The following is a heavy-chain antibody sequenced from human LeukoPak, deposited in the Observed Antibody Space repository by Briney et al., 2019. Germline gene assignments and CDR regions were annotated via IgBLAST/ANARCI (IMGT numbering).Heavy chain of an antibody. Sequence: SETPSLTCTVSGGSMCSYYWSWIRQPPGKGLEWIGYIYYSGSTKYNPSLKSRVTISVDTSKNQFSLKLSSVTAADTAVYYWAREGVNGMDVWGQGTTVTVSS. J-gene: IGHJ6*02. D-gene: IGHD3-10*01. CDR2: IYYSGST. CDR1: GGSMCSYY. CDR3: AREGVNGMDV. V-gene: IGHV4-59*01.